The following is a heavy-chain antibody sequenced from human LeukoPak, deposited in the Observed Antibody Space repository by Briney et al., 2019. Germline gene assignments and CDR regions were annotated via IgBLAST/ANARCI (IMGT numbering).Heavy chain of an antibody. CDR1: GFSLSTGGMC. CDR2: IDWDDDK. V-gene: IGHV2-70*11. CDR3: AQSILNIGTHYFDY. Sequence: SGPTLVNPTQTLTLTCTFSGFSLSTGGMCVSWIRQPPGKALEWLARIDWDDDKYYSSSLKTRLTISKDTSKNQVVLTMTNMDPVDTATYYCAQSILNIGTHYFDYWGQGTLVTVSS. J-gene: IGHJ4*02. D-gene: IGHD2/OR15-2a*01.